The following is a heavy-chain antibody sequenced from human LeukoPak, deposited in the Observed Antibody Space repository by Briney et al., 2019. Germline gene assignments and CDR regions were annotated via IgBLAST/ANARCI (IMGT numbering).Heavy chain of an antibody. J-gene: IGHJ4*02. D-gene: IGHD3-9*01. CDR3: ARSGTLTGYLY. Sequence: RSETLSLTCTVSGGSLSSYYWTWIRQPPGKGLGWIGYIYYSGTTNYNPSLKSRVTMSVDTSKNQFSLKLNSVTAADTAVYYCARSGTLTGYLYWGQGALVTVSS. V-gene: IGHV4-59*01. CDR2: IYYSGTT. CDR1: GGSLSSYY.